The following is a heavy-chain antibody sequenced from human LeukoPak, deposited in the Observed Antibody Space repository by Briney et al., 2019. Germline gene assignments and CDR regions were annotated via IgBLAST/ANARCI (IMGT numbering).Heavy chain of an antibody. V-gene: IGHV3-21*01. CDR3: AKDGTRGIRFGKIPHYFDY. CDR1: GFTFSTYN. J-gene: IGHJ4*02. Sequence: GGSLRLSCAASGFTFSTYNMNWVRQAPGKGLEWVSSITSSSSYIYYADSVKGRFTISRDNAKNSLYLQMNSLRDEDTAVYYCAKDGTRGIRFGKIPHYFDYWGQGTLVTVSS. D-gene: IGHD3-10*01. CDR2: ITSSSSYI.